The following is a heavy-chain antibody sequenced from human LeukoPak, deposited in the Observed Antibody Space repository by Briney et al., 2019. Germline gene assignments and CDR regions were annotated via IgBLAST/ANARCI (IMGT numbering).Heavy chain of an antibody. CDR1: GYSFTSYW. Sequence: GESLKISCKGSGYSFTSYWIGWVRQMPGKGLEWMGIIYPGDSDTRYSPSFQGQVTISADKSISTAYLQWSSLKASDTAMYYCARRYDSSGYGDAFDIWGQGTMVTVSS. CDR3: ARRYDSSGYGDAFDI. CDR2: IYPGDSDT. V-gene: IGHV5-51*01. J-gene: IGHJ3*02. D-gene: IGHD3-22*01.